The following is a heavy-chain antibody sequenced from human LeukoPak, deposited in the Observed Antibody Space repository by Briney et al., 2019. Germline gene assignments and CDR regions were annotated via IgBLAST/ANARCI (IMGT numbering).Heavy chain of an antibody. Sequence: GGSLRLSCAVSGFTFSSHGMHWVRQAPGKGLEWVAIIWYDGSNKYYADSVKDRFTISRDNSKNTLYLQMNSLRAEDTAVYYCARDFGYSSSRGGFDPWGQGTLVTVSS. CDR2: IWYDGSNK. V-gene: IGHV3-33*01. D-gene: IGHD6-6*01. CDR3: ARDFGYSSSRGGFDP. CDR1: GFTFSSHG. J-gene: IGHJ5*02.